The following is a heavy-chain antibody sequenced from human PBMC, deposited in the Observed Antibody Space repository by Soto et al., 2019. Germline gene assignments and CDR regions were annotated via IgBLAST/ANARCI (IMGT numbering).Heavy chain of an antibody. CDR1: GFTFTSSA. CDR2: IVVGSGNT. CDR3: AANTVTTFFY. Sequence: MQLVQSGPEVKQPGTSVKVSCKASGFTFTSSAVQWVRQARGQRLEWIGWIVVGSGNTNYAQKFQERVTITRDMSTSTAYMEPSSLRSVDTAVYYCAANTVTTFFYWGQGTLVTVSS. V-gene: IGHV1-58*01. D-gene: IGHD4-17*01. J-gene: IGHJ4*02.